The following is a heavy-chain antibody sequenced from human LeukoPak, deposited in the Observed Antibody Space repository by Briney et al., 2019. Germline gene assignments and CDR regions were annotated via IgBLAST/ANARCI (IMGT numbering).Heavy chain of an antibody. J-gene: IGHJ4*02. CDR3: TXXAVXXTDY. CDR2: IHHSGSS. V-gene: IGHV4-38-2*01. Sequence: SETLSLTCAVSGYSISSGYYWGWIRQAPGKGLEWIGSIHHSGSSYYNPSLKSRVTISVDTSKNQISLKLNSVTAADTAVYYCTXXAVXXTDYWGQGTLVTVSS. D-gene: IGHD6-19*01. CDR1: GYSISSGYY.